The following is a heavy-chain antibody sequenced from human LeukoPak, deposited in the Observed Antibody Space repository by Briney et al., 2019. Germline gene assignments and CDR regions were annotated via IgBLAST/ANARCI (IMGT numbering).Heavy chain of an antibody. V-gene: IGHV3-7*01. Sequence: GGSLRLSCEASGFSLSFYWMRWVRQAPGKGLGWVGNIKQDGSERNYVDSVKGRFTISRDNAKKSLYLQMDSLRAEDAAVYYCARDWGAYYHFFDYWGQGALVTVSS. J-gene: IGHJ4*02. CDR3: ARDWGAYYHFFDY. CDR1: GFSLSFYW. D-gene: IGHD3-22*01. CDR2: IKQDGSER.